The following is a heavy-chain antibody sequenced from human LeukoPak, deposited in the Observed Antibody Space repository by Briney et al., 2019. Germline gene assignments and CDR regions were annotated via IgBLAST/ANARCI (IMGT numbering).Heavy chain of an antibody. Sequence: ASVKVSCKTSGYTFVNYVLSWVRQAPGQGLEWMGWISVYNGHTNYAQKFQGRVTMTTDTSTSTAYMELRSLRSDDTAVYYCARGGRWELPRPYAFDIWGQGTMVTVSS. J-gene: IGHJ3*02. CDR2: ISVYNGHT. V-gene: IGHV1-18*01. CDR3: ARGGRWELPRPYAFDI. D-gene: IGHD1-26*01. CDR1: GYTFVNYV.